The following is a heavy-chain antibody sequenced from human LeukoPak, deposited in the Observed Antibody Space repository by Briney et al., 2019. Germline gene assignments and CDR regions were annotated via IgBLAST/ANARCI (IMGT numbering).Heavy chain of an antibody. CDR3: ARDLEAFLGGGGSCYI. CDR1: GGTFSSYA. CDR2: IIPIFGTA. V-gene: IGHV1-69*13. D-gene: IGHD2-15*01. Sequence: ASVKVSCKASGGTFSSYAISWVRQAPGQGLEWMGGIIPIFGTANYAQKFQGRVTITADESTSTAYMELSSLRSEDTAVYYCARDLEAFLGGGGSCYIWGQGTLVTVSS. J-gene: IGHJ4*02.